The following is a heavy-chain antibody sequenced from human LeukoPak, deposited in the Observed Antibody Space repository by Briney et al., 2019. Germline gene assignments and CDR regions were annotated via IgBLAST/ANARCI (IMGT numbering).Heavy chain of an antibody. CDR1: GGSISSYY. CDR3: ARARGSSSGPRIDNWFDP. J-gene: IGHJ5*02. CDR2: IYTSGST. Sequence: SETLSLTCTVSGGSISSYYWSWIRQPAGKGLEWIGHIYTSGSTNYNPSLKSRVTISVDTSKNQFSLKLTSVTAADTAVYSCARARGSSSGPRIDNWFDPWGQGTLVTVSS. V-gene: IGHV4-4*07. D-gene: IGHD6-6*01.